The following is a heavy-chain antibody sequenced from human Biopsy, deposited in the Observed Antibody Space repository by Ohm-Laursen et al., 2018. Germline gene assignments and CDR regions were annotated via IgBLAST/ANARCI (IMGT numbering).Heavy chain of an antibody. Sequence: SLRLSCSASGFMFSASWMSWVRQAPGKGLEWVSSISGSSTYIYYADSVKGRFTISRDNAKNSLSLQMNSLRADDTAVYYCATSGAADSWGNYYGMDVWGQGTTVTVSS. V-gene: IGHV3-21*01. CDR1: GFMFSASW. J-gene: IGHJ6*02. CDR2: ISGSSTYI. D-gene: IGHD3-16*01. CDR3: ATSGAADSWGNYYGMDV.